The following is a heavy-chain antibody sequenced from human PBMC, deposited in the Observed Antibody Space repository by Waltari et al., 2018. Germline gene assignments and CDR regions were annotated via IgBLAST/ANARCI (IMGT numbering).Heavy chain of an antibody. J-gene: IGHJ6*03. V-gene: IGHV4-34*01. D-gene: IGHD6-19*01. Sequence: QVQLLQWGAGLLKPSETLSLTCAVYGGSFSGYYWSWLRQLPGTGLEWLGEINHNASPDYTTALKSRATISIETSKHQFSLKLDSVTAADTGVYYCARGWLQVAPPYYYYMDVWDRGTAVTVSS. CDR1: GGSFSGYY. CDR2: INHNASP. CDR3: ARGWLQVAPPYYYYMDV.